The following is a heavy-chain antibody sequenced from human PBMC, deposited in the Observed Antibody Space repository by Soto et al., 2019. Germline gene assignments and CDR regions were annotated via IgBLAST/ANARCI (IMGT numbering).Heavy chain of an antibody. J-gene: IGHJ4*02. V-gene: IGHV4-31*03. CDR2: IYYSGST. CDR1: GGSISSGGYY. CDR3: ARVPFGSYGVTYFDY. Sequence: SETLSLTCTVSGGSISSGGYYWSWIRQHPGKGLEWIGYIYYSGSTYYNPSLKSRVTISVDTSKNQFSLKLSSATAADTAVYYCARVPFGSYGVTYFDYWGQGTLVTVSS. D-gene: IGHD1-26*01.